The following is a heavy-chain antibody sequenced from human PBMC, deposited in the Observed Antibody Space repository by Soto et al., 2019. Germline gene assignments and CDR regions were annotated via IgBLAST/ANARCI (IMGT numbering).Heavy chain of an antibody. CDR1: GGSISSGGYY. CDR2: IYYSGST. V-gene: IGHV4-31*03. D-gene: IGHD6-19*01. J-gene: IGHJ6*02. CDR3: ARDSVAVAGYRPSYYGMDV. Sequence: SETLSLTCTVSGGSISSGGYYWSWIRQHPGKGLEWIGYIYYSGSTYYNPSLKSRVTISVDTSKNQFSLKLSSVTAADTAVYYCARDSVAVAGYRPSYYGMDVWGQGTTVTSP.